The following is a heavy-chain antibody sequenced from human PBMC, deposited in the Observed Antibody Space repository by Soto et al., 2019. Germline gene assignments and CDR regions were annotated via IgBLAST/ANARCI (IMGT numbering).Heavy chain of an antibody. CDR3: ASPGGYYDSSGYTQVFDY. CDR1: GAAFSSYA. CDR2: IIPIFGTA. V-gene: IGHV1-69*13. J-gene: IGHJ4*02. D-gene: IGHD3-22*01. Sequence: SVKGCCKASGAAFSSYAVSWVRQAPGQGLEWMGGIIPIFGTANYAQKCQGRVTITADESTSTAYMELSRLRSEDTAVYYCASPGGYYDSSGYTQVFDYWGQGTMVTVSS.